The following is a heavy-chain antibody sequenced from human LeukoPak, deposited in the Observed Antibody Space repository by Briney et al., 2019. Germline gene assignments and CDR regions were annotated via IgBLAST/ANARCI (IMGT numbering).Heavy chain of an antibody. CDR3: ARDRSGSYPYYFDY. CDR2: ISSRSVYI. CDR1: GFIFSSFD. V-gene: IGHV3-21*01. J-gene: IGHJ4*02. D-gene: IGHD1-26*01. Sequence: GGSLRLSCAASGFIFSSFDMTWVRQAPGKGLEWVSSISSRSVYIYYADSVRGRFTISRDNAKDSLYLQMDSLRAEGTAVYYCARDRSGSYPYYFDYWGQGGLVTVSS.